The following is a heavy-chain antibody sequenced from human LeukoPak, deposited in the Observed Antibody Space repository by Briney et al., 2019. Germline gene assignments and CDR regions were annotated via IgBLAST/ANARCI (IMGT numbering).Heavy chain of an antibody. CDR1: GFTFDDYG. V-gene: IGHV3-20*04. J-gene: IGHJ4*02. CDR3: ARRYYYDSSGYLDY. D-gene: IGHD3-22*01. CDR2: INWNGGST. Sequence: GGSLRLSCAASGFTFDDYGMSWVRQAPGKGLEWVSGINWNGGSTGYADSVKGRFTISRDNAKNSLYLQMNSLRAEDTALYYCARRYYYDSSGYLDYWGQGTLVTVSS.